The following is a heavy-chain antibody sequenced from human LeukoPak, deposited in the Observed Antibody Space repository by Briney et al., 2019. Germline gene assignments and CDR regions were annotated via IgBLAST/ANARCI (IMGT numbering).Heavy chain of an antibody. CDR3: AGRFYDFWSGYSVYWFDP. CDR1: GGTFSSYA. J-gene: IGHJ5*02. CDR2: IIPIFGTA. Sequence: SVEVSCKASGGTFSSYAISWVRQAPGQGLEWMGGIIPIFGTANYAQKLQGRVTITTDESTSTAYMELSSLRSEDTAVYYCAGRFYDFWSGYSVYWFDPWGQGTLVTVSS. D-gene: IGHD3-3*01. V-gene: IGHV1-69*05.